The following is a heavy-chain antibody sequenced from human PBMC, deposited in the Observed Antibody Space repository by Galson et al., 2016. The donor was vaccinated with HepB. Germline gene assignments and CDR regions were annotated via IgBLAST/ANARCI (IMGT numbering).Heavy chain of an antibody. CDR2: ISYDGTNK. V-gene: IGHV3-30*18. CDR1: GFTFRSYG. CDR3: AKEAILACGTGCYADY. J-gene: IGHJ4*02. Sequence: SLRLSCAGSGFTFRSYGIHWVRQAPGKGLEWVAVISYDGTNKYYADSLKGRFTISRDNSKNTLYLQMNSLRAEDTAVYYCAKEAILACGTGCYADYWGQGPRVTVSS. D-gene: IGHD2-2*01.